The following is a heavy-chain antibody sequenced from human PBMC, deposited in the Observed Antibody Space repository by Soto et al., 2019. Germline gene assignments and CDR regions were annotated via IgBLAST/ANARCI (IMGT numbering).Heavy chain of an antibody. CDR3: VRGGGGGLFDP. V-gene: IGHV3-11*06. J-gene: IGHJ5*02. CDR1: GFTLGDSY. D-gene: IGHD2-15*01. CDR2: ISPGSRYP. Sequence: GGSLRLSCAGSGFTLGDSYMSWIRQAPGKGLEWLSYISPGSRYPAYADSVKGRFTISRDNAKRSLYLQMMSLTAEDTAIYYCVRGGGGGLFDPWGQGTMVPVSS.